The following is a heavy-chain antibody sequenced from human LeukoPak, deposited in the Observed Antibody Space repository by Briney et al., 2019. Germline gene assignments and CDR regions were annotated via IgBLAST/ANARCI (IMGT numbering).Heavy chain of an antibody. D-gene: IGHD6-13*01. V-gene: IGHV3-20*04. CDR3: AKLIAPAPTWYMDV. CDR1: GFTFDDYG. J-gene: IGHJ6*03. CDR2: INWNGGST. Sequence: PGGSLRLSRAASGFTFDDYGMNWVRQAPGKGLEWVSGINWNGGSTGYADSVKGRFTISRDNANNSLYLQMNSLRAEDTALYYCAKLIAPAPTWYMDVWGKGTTVTVSS.